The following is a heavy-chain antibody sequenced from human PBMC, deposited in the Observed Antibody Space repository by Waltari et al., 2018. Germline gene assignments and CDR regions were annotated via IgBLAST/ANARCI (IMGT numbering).Heavy chain of an antibody. J-gene: IGHJ4*02. Sequence: EVQLVESGGGLVQPGRSLRLSCAASGFTFDDYAMHWVRQAPGKGLEWVSGISWNSDSIGYADSVKGRFTISRDNAKNSLYLQMNSLRAEDTALYYCAKDIGHGEQWLAIDYWGQGTLVTVSS. D-gene: IGHD6-19*01. CDR1: GFTFDDYA. CDR3: AKDIGHGEQWLAIDY. V-gene: IGHV3-9*01. CDR2: ISWNSDSI.